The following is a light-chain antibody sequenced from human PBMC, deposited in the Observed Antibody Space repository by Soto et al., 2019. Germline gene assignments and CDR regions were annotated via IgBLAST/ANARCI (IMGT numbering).Light chain of an antibody. CDR2: GNS. V-gene: IGLV1-40*01. J-gene: IGLJ3*02. CDR1: SSNIGAGYD. CDR3: QSYDSSLSGWV. Sequence: QSVLTQPPSVSGAPGQRVTISCTGSSSNIGAGYDVHWYQQLPGTAPKLFIFGNSNRPSGVPDRFSGSKSGTSAPLAITGLQAEDEADYYCQSYDSSLSGWVFGGGTKLTVL.